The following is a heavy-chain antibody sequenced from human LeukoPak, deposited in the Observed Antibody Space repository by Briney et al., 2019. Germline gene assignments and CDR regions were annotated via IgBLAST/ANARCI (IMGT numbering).Heavy chain of an antibody. Sequence: PSATLSVTCAVYGGSFSGYYWSWIRQPPGKGLEWIGEINHSGSTNYNPSLKSRVTISVDTSKNQFSLKLSSVTAADTAFFFRQKTAYEILTGPRRLGDAFDIWGQGTMVTVSS. D-gene: IGHD3-9*01. CDR3: QKTAYEILTGPRRLGDAFDI. V-gene: IGHV4-34*01. J-gene: IGHJ3*02. CDR2: INHSGST. CDR1: GGSFSGYY.